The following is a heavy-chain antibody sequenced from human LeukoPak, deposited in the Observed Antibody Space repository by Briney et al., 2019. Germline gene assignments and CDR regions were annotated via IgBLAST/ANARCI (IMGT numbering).Heavy chain of an antibody. CDR2: IYYSGST. Sequence: SETLSLTCTVSGGSISSSSYYWGWIRQPPGKGLEWIGSIYYSGSTYYNPSLKSRVTISVDTSKNQFSLKLSSVTAADTAVYYCARGYHYYGSGNYFDYWGQGTLVTVSS. D-gene: IGHD3-10*01. CDR3: ARGYHYYGSGNYFDY. J-gene: IGHJ4*02. V-gene: IGHV4-39*07. CDR1: GGSISSSSYY.